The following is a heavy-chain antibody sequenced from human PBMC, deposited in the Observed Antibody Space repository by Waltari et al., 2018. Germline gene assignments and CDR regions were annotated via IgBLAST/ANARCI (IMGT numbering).Heavy chain of an antibody. J-gene: IGHJ3*02. CDR1: GGSISSGGYY. Sequence: HVQLQESGPGLVKPSQTLSLTCTVSGGSISSGGYYWIWIRQHPGKGLEWIGYIYYSGSTYYNPSLKSRVTISVDTSKNQFSLKLSSVTAADTAVYYCARGWYDSSGYSHDAFDIWGQGTMVTVSS. CDR3: ARGWYDSSGYSHDAFDI. D-gene: IGHD3-22*01. CDR2: IYYSGST. V-gene: IGHV4-31*03.